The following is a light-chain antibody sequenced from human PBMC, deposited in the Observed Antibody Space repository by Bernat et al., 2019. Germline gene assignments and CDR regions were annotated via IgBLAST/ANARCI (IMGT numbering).Light chain of an antibody. Sequence: SSELTQDPAVSVALGQTVWITCQGDSLRSYYASWYQQKPGQAPILVISGKNNRPSGIPDRFSGSSSGNTASLTITGAQAEDEADYYCNSRDISDNHRYVFGTGTKVSVL. CDR1: SLRSYY. V-gene: IGLV3-19*01. CDR2: GKN. CDR3: NSRDISDNHRYV. J-gene: IGLJ1*01.